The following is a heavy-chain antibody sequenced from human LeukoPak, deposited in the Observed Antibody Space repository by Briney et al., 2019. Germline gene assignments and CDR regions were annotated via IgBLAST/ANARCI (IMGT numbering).Heavy chain of an antibody. Sequence: SVKVSCKASEGTFSSYAISWVRQAPGQGLEWMGGIIPIFGTANYAQKFQGRVTITADESTSTAYMELSSLRSEDTAVYYCASAVEMATTADYWGQGTLVTVSS. CDR3: ASAVEMATTADY. CDR1: EGTFSSYA. J-gene: IGHJ4*02. CDR2: IIPIFGTA. V-gene: IGHV1-69*13. D-gene: IGHD5-24*01.